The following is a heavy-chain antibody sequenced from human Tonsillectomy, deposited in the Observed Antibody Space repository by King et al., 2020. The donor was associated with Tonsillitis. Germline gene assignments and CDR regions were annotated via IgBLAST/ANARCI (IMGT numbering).Heavy chain of an antibody. CDR3: AKPLLDYGANQDY. D-gene: IGHD4-23*01. CDR2: ISYDGSYK. CDR1: GFTFSSYG. Sequence: VQLVESGGGVVQPGRSLRLSCAASGFTFSSYGMHWVRQAPGKGLEWVAVISYDGSYKDYADSVKCRFTISRDTYKNKLYLHMNSLRAEDTAIYYCAKPLLDYGANQDYWGQGPLVTVSS. J-gene: IGHJ4*02. V-gene: IGHV3-30*18.